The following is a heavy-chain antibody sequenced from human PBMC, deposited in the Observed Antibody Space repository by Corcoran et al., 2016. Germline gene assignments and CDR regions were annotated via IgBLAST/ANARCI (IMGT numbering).Heavy chain of an antibody. J-gene: IGHJ6*02. CDR1: VGTVGRYA. CDR3: ARYGGAPYYYYYGMDV. CDR2: IIPIFGTA. V-gene: IGHV1-69*01. Sequence: QVQLVQSGAEVKKPGSSVKVSCKASVGTVGRYAISWVRQATGQGLGWMGGIIPIFGTANYAQKFQGGVTITADESTSKAYMELSSLRSEDTAVYYCARYGGAPYYYYYGMDVWGQGTTVTVSS. D-gene: IGHD1-26*01.